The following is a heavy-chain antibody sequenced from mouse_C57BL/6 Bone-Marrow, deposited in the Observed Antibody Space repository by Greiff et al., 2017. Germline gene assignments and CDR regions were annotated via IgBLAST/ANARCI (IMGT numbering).Heavy chain of an antibody. CDR1: GYAFSSSW. CDR3: ARNYGSRYDAMDY. V-gene: IGHV1-82*01. D-gene: IGHD1-1*01. CDR2: IYPGDGGT. Sequence: QVQLQQPGPELVKPGASVKISCKASGYAFSSSWMNWVKQRPGKGLEWIGRIYPGDGGTNYNGKFKGKATLTADKSSSTAYMQLSSLTSEDSAVYFCARNYGSRYDAMDYWGQGTSVTVSS. J-gene: IGHJ4*01.